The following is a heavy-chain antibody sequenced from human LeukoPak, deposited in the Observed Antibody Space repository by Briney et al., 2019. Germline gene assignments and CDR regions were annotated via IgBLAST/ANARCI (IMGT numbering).Heavy chain of an antibody. CDR2: IYPGDSDT. CDR3: AVGTTPSFVDY. Sequence: GESLKISCKGSGYSFTSYWIGWVRQMPGKGLGWMGIIYPGDSDTGYSPSFQPQVTISADKSIGTAFLQWRSLKASDTAMYYCAVGTTPSFVDYWGQGTPVTVSS. CDR1: GYSFTSYW. V-gene: IGHV5-51*01. D-gene: IGHD2/OR15-2a*01. J-gene: IGHJ4*02.